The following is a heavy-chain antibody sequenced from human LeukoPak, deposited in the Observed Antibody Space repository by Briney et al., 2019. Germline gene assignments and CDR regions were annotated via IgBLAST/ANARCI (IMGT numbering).Heavy chain of an antibody. CDR2: IIPIFGIA. V-gene: IGHV1-69*04. Sequence: SVKVSCKASGGTFSSYAISWVRQAPGQGLEWMGRIIPIFGIANYAQKLQGRVTITADKSTSTAYMELSSLRSEDTAVYCCARDDYGGNSYPFDYWGQGTLVTVSS. D-gene: IGHD4-23*01. CDR3: ARDDYGGNSYPFDY. J-gene: IGHJ4*02. CDR1: GGTFSSYA.